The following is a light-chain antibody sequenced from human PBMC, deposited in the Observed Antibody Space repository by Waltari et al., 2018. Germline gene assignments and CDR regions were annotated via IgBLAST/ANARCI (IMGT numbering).Light chain of an antibody. CDR2: EAS. V-gene: IGKV3-11*01. Sequence: IVLTQAPATVSLSPGESATVSCRASQSVSSNLAWYQQKPGQAPRLLIYEASNRATGIPARFSGSGSGTDFTLTISSLEPEDFAVYYCQQRGDWSRTFGPGTKVEIK. CDR3: QQRGDWSRT. J-gene: IGKJ3*01. CDR1: QSVSSN.